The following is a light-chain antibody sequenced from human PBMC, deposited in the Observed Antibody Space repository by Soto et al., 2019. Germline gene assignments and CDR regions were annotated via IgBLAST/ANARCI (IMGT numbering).Light chain of an antibody. CDR3: QQRFDWPKIT. Sequence: EIVMTQSPATLSVSPGERATFSCRASQSVNSNLAWYHLKPGQAPRLLLYGASIRATGIPDRFSGSGSGTDFTLTISSLEPEDFGVFYCQQRFDWPKITFGQGTRLEI. CDR1: QSVNSN. V-gene: IGKV3-11*01. CDR2: GAS. J-gene: IGKJ5*01.